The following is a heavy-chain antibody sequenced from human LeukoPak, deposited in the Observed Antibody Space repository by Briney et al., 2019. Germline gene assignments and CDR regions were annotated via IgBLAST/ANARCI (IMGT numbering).Heavy chain of an antibody. CDR1: GFTFSSYS. CDR2: ISSSSSTI. D-gene: IGHD3-22*01. V-gene: IGHV3-48*01. J-gene: IGHJ4*02. CDR3: ARGQGSYYYDSSGYYPDY. Sequence: PGGSLRLSCAASGFTFSSYSMNWVRQAPGKGLEWVSYISSSSSTIYYADSVKGRFTISRDNAKNSLYLQMNSLRAEDTAVYYCARGQGSYYYDSSGYYPDYWGPGTLVTVSS.